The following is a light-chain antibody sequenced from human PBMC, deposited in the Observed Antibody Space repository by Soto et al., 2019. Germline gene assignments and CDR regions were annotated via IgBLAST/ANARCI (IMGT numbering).Light chain of an antibody. CDR3: QVLDVSVWT. J-gene: IGKJ1*01. Sequence: EIVLTQSSATLSFSPGERATLSCRASQSVTKYLAWYHQKPGQAPRLLIYDTSNRATGIPARFSGSGSGTDFTLTISRLEPEDFAVEYCQVLDVSVWTFGRGTKVDIK. CDR1: QSVTKY. V-gene: IGKV3-11*01. CDR2: DTS.